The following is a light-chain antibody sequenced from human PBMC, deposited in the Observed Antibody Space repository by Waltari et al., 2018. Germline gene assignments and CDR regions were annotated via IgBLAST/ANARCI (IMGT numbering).Light chain of an antibody. CDR1: QSVLYSSNNKNS. J-gene: IGKJ2*01. CDR3: QQYDSTPRT. Sequence: DIVMTQSPESLAVSLGERATINCKSSQSVLYSSNNKNSSAWYQQKPGQPPKLLIYWASTRESGVPDRFRGSGSGTDFTLTISSLQAEDVAVYYCQQYDSTPRTFGQGTKLEIK. V-gene: IGKV4-1*01. CDR2: WAS.